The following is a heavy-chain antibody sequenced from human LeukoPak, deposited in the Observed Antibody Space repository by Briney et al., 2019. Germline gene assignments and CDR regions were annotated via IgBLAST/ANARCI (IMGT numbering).Heavy chain of an antibody. D-gene: IGHD1-26*01. CDR1: GFTFSSSW. J-gene: IGHJ4*02. V-gene: IGHV3-74*01. Sequence: GGSLRLSCAVSGFTFSSSWMHWVRQAPGRWLVWVSRISSDGSDIFYADSVKGRFTISRDNSKNMLYLQMNSLRAEDTAVYYCARDKGAATEERSDYWGQGTLVTVSS. CDR2: ISSDGSDI. CDR3: ARDKGAATEERSDY.